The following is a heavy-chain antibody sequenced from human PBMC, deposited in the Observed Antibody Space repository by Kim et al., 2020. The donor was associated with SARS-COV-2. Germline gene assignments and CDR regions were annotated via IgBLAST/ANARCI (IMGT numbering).Heavy chain of an antibody. CDR1: GYTFTSYG. CDR3: ARLRRGAMQYYFDY. V-gene: IGHV1-18*01. D-gene: IGHD4-17*01. CDR2: ISAYNGNT. J-gene: IGHJ4*02. Sequence: ASVKVSCKASGYTFTSYGISWVRQAPGQGLEWMGWISAYNGNTNYAQKLQGRVTMTTDTSTSTAYMELRSLRSDDTAVYYCARLRRGAMQYYFDYWGQGTLVTVSS.